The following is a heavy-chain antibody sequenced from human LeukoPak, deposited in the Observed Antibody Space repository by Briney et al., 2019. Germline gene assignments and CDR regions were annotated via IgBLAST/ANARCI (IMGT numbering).Heavy chain of an antibody. J-gene: IGHJ4*02. V-gene: IGHV3-7*01. D-gene: IGHD3-3*01. CDR2: IKQDGSEK. Sequence: GGSLRLSCAASGFTFSSYWMSWVRQALGKGLEWVANIKQDGSEKYYVDSVKGRFTISRDNAKNSLYLQMNSLRAEDTAVYYCARDGWDFWSGYYNGGGYYFDYWGQGTLVTVSS. CDR3: ARDGWDFWSGYYNGGGYYFDY. CDR1: GFTFSSYW.